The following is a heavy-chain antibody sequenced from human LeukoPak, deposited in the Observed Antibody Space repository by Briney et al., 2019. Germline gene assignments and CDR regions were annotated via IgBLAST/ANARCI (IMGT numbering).Heavy chain of an antibody. CDR2: IYSGGST. CDR3: ARGWKGSERVRGLFDY. Sequence: GGSLRLSCAASGFTVSSNYMSWVRQAPGKGLEWVSVIYSGGSTYYADSVKGRFTISRDNSKNTLYLQMNSLRAEDTAVYYCARGWKGSERVRGLFDYWGQGTLVTVSS. CDR1: GFTVSSNY. D-gene: IGHD3-10*01. J-gene: IGHJ4*02. V-gene: IGHV3-66*01.